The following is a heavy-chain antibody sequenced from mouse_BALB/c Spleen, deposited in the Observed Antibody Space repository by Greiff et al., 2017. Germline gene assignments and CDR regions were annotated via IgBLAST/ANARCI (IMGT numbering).Heavy chain of an antibody. CDR3: ARKSDYEGYAMDY. Sequence: VQLVESGPGLVQPSQSLSITCTVSGFSLTSYGVHWVRQSPGKGLEWLGVIWSGGNTDYNAAFISRLSISKDNSKCQVFFKMNSLQADDTAIYYCARKSDYEGYAMDYWGQGTSVTVSS. CDR1: GFSLTSYG. V-gene: IGHV2-4-1*01. CDR2: IWSGGNT. J-gene: IGHJ4*01. D-gene: IGHD2-4*01.